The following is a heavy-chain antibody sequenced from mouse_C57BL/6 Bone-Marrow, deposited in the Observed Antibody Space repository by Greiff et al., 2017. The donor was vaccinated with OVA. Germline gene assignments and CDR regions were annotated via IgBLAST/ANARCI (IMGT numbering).Heavy chain of an antibody. D-gene: IGHD1-1*01. CDR3: AFYRRYAMDY. J-gene: IGHJ4*01. Sequence: QVQLQQSGAELVRPGASVKLSCKASGYTFTDYYINWVKQRPGQGLEWIARIYPGSGNTYYNEKFKGKATLTAEKSSSTAYMQLSSLTSEDSAVYFCAFYRRYAMDYWGQGTSVTVSS. CDR2: IYPGSGNT. CDR1: GYTFTDYY. V-gene: IGHV1-76*01.